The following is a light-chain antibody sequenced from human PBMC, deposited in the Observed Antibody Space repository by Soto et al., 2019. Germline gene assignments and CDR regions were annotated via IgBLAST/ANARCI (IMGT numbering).Light chain of an antibody. V-gene: IGLV2-23*01. Sequence: QSALTQPASVSGSPGQSIAISCTGTSSDVGNYNLVSWYQQHSGKAPKLMIYEGTKRPSGVSDRFSGSKSGNTASLTISGLQSEDEADYYCCSYASTGTYVFGNGTKLTVL. CDR2: EGT. J-gene: IGLJ1*01. CDR3: CSYASTGTYV. CDR1: SSDVGNYNL.